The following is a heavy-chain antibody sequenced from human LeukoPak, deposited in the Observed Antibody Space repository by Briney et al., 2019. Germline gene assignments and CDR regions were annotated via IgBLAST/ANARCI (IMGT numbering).Heavy chain of an antibody. J-gene: IGHJ3*02. V-gene: IGHV3-30*04. Sequence: HPGGSLRLSCAASGFTFSSYAMHWVRQAPGKGLEWVAVISYDGSNKYYADSVKGRFTISRDNSKNTLYLQMNSLRAEDTAVYYCARIPGPDSSGYYDGWSAFDIWGQGTMVTVSS. D-gene: IGHD3-22*01. CDR1: GFTFSSYA. CDR3: ARIPGPDSSGYYDGWSAFDI. CDR2: ISYDGSNK.